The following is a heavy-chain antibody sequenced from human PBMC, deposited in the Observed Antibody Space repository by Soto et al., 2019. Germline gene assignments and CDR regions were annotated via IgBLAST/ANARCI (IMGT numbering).Heavy chain of an antibody. CDR1: GVSFRSVNDY. D-gene: IGHD6-19*01. CDR3: ARAEYSSLSVDWFDH. J-gene: IGHJ5*02. Sequence: PXETLSLTCTVSGVSFRSVNDYWNWIRQPPGKGLEWIGYVYYSGSTNYNPSLKSRVTISIDTSKNQFSLKLSSVNAADTAVYYCARAEYSSLSVDWFDHWGQGTLVTVSS. CDR2: VYYSGST. V-gene: IGHV4-61*01.